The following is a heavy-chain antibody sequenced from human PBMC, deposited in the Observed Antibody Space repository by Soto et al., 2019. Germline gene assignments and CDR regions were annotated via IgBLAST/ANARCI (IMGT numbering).Heavy chain of an antibody. Sequence: GGSLRLSCAASGFTFSSYAMSWVRQAPGKGLEWVSAISGSGGSTYYADSVKGRFTISRDNSKNTLYLQMNSLRAEDTAVYYCAKVGGVGYYYDSSGYYLPPYYFDYWGQGTLVTVSS. CDR3: AKVGGVGYYYDSSGYYLPPYYFDY. J-gene: IGHJ4*02. CDR1: GFTFSSYA. D-gene: IGHD3-22*01. V-gene: IGHV3-23*01. CDR2: ISGSGGST.